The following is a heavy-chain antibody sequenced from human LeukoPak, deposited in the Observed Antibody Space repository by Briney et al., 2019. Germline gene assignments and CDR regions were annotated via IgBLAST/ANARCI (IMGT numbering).Heavy chain of an antibody. CDR1: GFTFSSYA. Sequence: GGSLRLSCAASGFTFSSYAMSWVRQAPGKGLQWVSAISASGSTTYYADSVKGRFTISRDNSKNTLYLQLNSLRAEDTAVYYCAKDLMNYDFWSAPPGYWGQGTLVTVSS. CDR2: ISASGSTT. CDR3: AKDLMNYDFWSAPPGY. V-gene: IGHV3-23*01. D-gene: IGHD3-3*01. J-gene: IGHJ4*02.